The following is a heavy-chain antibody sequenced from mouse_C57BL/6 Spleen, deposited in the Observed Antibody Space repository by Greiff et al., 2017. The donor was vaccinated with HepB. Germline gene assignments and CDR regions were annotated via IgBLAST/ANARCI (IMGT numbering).Heavy chain of an antibody. CDR2: ISSGSSTI. CDR3: ARSYYGNYVWFAY. CDR1: GFTFSDYG. J-gene: IGHJ3*01. Sequence: EVNLVESGGGLVKPGGSLKLSCAASGFTFSDYGMHWVRQAPEKGLEWVAYISSGSSTIYYADTVKGRFTISRDNAKNTLFLQMTSLRSEDTAMYYCARSYYGNYVWFAYWGQGTLVTVSA. D-gene: IGHD2-1*01. V-gene: IGHV5-17*01.